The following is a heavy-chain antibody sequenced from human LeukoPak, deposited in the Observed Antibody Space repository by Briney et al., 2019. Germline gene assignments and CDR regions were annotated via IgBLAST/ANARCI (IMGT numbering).Heavy chain of an antibody. CDR3: AGQSGGLGDSSGYYFIGRGAFDI. CDR2: ISYDGSNK. D-gene: IGHD3-22*01. CDR1: GFTFSSYA. V-gene: IGHV3-30-3*01. Sequence: GGSLRLSCAASGFTFSSYAMHWVRQAPGKGLEWVAVISYDGSNKYYADSMKGRFTISRDNSKNTLYLQMNSLRAEDTAVYYCAGQSGGLGDSSGYYFIGRGAFDIWGQGTMVTVSS. J-gene: IGHJ3*02.